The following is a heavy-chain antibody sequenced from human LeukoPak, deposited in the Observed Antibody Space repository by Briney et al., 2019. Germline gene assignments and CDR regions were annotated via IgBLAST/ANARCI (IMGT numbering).Heavy chain of an antibody. J-gene: IGHJ3*02. CDR2: IYPGDSDT. CDR3: ARRGYCSSTSCYMHAFDI. D-gene: IGHD2-2*02. Sequence: PGGSLRLSCAASGFTFSSYSMNWVRQMPGKGLEWMGIIYPGDSDTRYSPSFQGQVTISADKSIGTAYLQWSSLKASDTAMYYCARRGYCSSTSCYMHAFDIWGQGTMVTVSS. V-gene: IGHV5-51*01. CDR1: GFTFSSYS.